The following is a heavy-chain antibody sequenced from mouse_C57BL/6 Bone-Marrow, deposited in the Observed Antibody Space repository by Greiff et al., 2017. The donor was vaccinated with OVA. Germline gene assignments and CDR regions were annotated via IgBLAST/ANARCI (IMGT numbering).Heavy chain of an antibody. J-gene: IGHJ2*01. Sequence: VQLKQPGAELVKPGASVTLSCKASGYTFTSYWMHWVKQRPGQGLEWIGMIHPNSGSTNYNEKFKSKATLTVDKSSSTAFMQLSSLTSEDSAVYYCAKIYYYGSSLYWGQGTTLTVSS. CDR3: AKIYYYGSSLY. D-gene: IGHD1-1*01. CDR1: GYTFTSYW. V-gene: IGHV1-64*01. CDR2: IHPNSGST.